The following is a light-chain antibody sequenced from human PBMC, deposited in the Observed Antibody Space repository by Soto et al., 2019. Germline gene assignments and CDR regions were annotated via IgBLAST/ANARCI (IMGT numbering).Light chain of an antibody. J-gene: IGKJ5*01. V-gene: IGKV3D-20*01. CDR2: EAY. CDR3: QQYGSSPT. CDR1: QSVSNNY. Sequence: EIVLTQSPATLSLSPGERATLSCGASQSVSNNYLAWYQQKPGLAPRLLIYEAYNRTTDIPDRFRGSGSGTDFTLTISRLEPDDFAVYHCQQYGSSPTFGQGTRLEIK.